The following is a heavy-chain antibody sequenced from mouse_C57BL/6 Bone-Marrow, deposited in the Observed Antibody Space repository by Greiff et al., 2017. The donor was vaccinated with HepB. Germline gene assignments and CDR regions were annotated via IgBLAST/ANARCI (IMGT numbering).Heavy chain of an antibody. CDR1: GFNIKDYY. V-gene: IGHV14-1*01. Sequence: EVMLVESGAELVRPGASVKLSCTASGFNIKDYYMHWVKQRPEQGLEWIGRIDPEDGDTEYAPKFQGKATMTADTSSNTAYLQLSSLTSEDTAVYYCTRRNGSRTWFAYWGQGTLVTVSA. CDR3: TRRNGSRTWFAY. D-gene: IGHD1-1*01. J-gene: IGHJ3*01. CDR2: IDPEDGDT.